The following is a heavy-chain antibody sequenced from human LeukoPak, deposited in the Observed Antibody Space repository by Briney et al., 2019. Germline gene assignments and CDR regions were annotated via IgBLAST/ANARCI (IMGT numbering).Heavy chain of an antibody. D-gene: IGHD3-3*01. Sequence: PGGSLRLSCAASGFTFSSCEMNWVRQAPGKGLEWIAYLSSSGSAFSYADSVKGRFTIARDNAKNSVYLEMNSLRADDTAVYYCARPARLMKGVVEVTALDDWGQGTLVTVSS. CDR3: ARPARLMKGVVEVTALDD. J-gene: IGHJ4*02. CDR1: GFTFSSCE. CDR2: LSSSGSAF. V-gene: IGHV3-48*03.